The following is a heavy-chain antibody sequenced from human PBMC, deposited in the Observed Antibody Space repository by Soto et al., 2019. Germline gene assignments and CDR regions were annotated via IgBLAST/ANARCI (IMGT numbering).Heavy chain of an antibody. Sequence: GVSVKVSCTASGGTFSSYAIISVRQAPGQGLEWMGGIIPIFGTTNYAQKFQGRVTITADTSTSTAYMELSSLRSEDTAVYYCARERPTTVTSPTISYYYYYYMRDWGKGTTVTVS. J-gene: IGHJ6*03. CDR3: ARERPTTVTSPTISYYYYYYMRD. CDR2: IIPIFGTT. CDR1: GGTFSSYA. D-gene: IGHD4-17*01. V-gene: IGHV1-69*06.